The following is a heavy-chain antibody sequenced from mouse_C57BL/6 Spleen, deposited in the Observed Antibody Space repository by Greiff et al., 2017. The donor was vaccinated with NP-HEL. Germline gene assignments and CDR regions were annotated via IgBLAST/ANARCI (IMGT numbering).Heavy chain of an antibody. V-gene: IGHV1-82*01. CDR3: SRSGVLRGGYFDV. D-gene: IGHD1-1*01. CDR1: GYAFSSSW. CDR2: IYPGDGDT. Sequence: QVQLQQSGPELVKPGASVMISCKASGYAFSSSWMNWVKQRPGKGLEWIGRIYPGDGDTNYNGKFKGKATLTADKSSSTAYMQLSSLTSEDSAVYFCSRSGVLRGGYFDVWGTGTTGTVSS. J-gene: IGHJ1*03.